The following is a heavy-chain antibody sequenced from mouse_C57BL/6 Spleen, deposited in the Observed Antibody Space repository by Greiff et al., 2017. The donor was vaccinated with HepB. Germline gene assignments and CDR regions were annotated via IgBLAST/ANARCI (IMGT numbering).Heavy chain of an antibody. V-gene: IGHV1-42*01. CDR3: ARGRGYGNFFDY. J-gene: IGHJ2*01. D-gene: IGHD2-1*01. CDR2: INPSTGGT. Sequence: VQLQQSGPELVKPGASVKISCKASGYSFTGYYMNWVKQSPEKSLEWIGEINPSTGGTTYNQKFKAKATLTVDKSSSTAYMQLKSLTSEDSAVYYCARGRGYGNFFDYWGQGTTLTVSS. CDR1: GYSFTGYY.